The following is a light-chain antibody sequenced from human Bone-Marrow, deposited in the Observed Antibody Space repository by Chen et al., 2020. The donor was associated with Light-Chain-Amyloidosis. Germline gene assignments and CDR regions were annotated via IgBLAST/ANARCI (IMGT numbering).Light chain of an antibody. V-gene: IGLV1-51*02. J-gene: IGLJ3*02. CDR3: ATCDSSLTVWM. Sequence: QSVLTQPPSVSAAPGQKVTISCSGSNSNIGINYVSWYQQLPGTSPKLLIYENNQRPSEIPDRFSGSKSGTSATLGVAGLQTGDEADYYCATCDSSLTVWMFGGGTKLTVL. CDR2: ENN. CDR1: NSNIGINY.